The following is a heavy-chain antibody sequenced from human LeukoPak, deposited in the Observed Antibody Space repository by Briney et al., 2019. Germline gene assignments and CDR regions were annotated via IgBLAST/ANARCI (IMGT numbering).Heavy chain of an antibody. V-gene: IGHV4-4*07. CDR1: GGSITSSY. Sequence: PSETLSLTCTVSGGSITSSYWNWIRQPAGRGLEWIGRLSSSGTTYNPSLKSRVTMSLDTSKNQFSLKLSSVTAADTAVYYCARDHPGYSSGWFDYWGQGTLVTVSS. CDR3: ARDHPGYSSGWFDY. CDR2: LSSSGTT. D-gene: IGHD6-19*01. J-gene: IGHJ4*02.